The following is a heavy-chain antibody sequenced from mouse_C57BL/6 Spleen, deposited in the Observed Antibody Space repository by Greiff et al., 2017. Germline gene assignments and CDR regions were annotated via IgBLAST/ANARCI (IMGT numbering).Heavy chain of an antibody. CDR1: GYTFTSYG. CDR2: IYPRSGNT. CDR3: ARRSNSFAY. D-gene: IGHD2-5*01. J-gene: IGHJ3*01. Sequence: VKLQESGAELARPGASVKLSCKASGYTFTSYGISWVKQRTGQGLEWIGEIYPRSGNTYYNEKFKGKATLTADKSSSTAYMELRSLTSEDSAVYFCARRSNSFAYWGQGTLVTVSA. V-gene: IGHV1-81*01.